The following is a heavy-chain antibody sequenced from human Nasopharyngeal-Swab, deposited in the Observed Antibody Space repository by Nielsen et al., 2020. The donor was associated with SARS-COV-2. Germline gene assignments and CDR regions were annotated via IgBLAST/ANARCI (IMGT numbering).Heavy chain of an antibody. CDR2: IYYSGST. CDR1: GGSISSYY. D-gene: IGHD3-9*01. V-gene: IGHV4-59*01. J-gene: IGHJ5*02. CDR3: ARAGLRYFDWLRNWFDP. Sequence: SETLSLTCTVSGGSISSYYWSWIRQPPGKGLEWIGYIYYSGSTNYNPSLKSRVTISVDTSKNQFSLKLSSVTAADTAVYYCARAGLRYFDWLRNWFDPWGQGTLVTVSS.